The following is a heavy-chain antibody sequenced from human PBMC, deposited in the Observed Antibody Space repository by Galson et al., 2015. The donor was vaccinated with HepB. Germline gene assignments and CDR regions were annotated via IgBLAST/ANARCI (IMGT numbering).Heavy chain of an antibody. CDR3: ARTRGYCSSTCCYDFDY. J-gene: IGHJ4*02. D-gene: IGHD2-2*01. CDR2: INHSGST. Sequence: ETLSLTCAVYGGSFSGYYWSWIRQPPGKGLEWIGEINHSGSTNYNPSLKSRVTISVDTSKNQFSLKLSSVTAADTAVYYCARTRGYCSSTCCYDFDYWGQGTLVTVSS. V-gene: IGHV4-34*01. CDR1: GGSFSGYY.